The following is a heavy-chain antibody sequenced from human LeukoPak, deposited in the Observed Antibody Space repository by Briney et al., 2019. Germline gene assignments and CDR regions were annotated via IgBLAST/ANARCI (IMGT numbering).Heavy chain of an antibody. CDR2: IYYSGST. CDR1: GGSISGSSYY. V-gene: IGHV4-39*01. Sequence: ASETLSLTCTVSGGSISGSSYYWGWIRQPPGKGLEWIGSIYYSGSTYYNPSLKSRVTISVDTSKNQFSLKLSSVTAADTAVYYCARPLSGSYVYWGQGTLVTVSS. CDR3: ARPLSGSYVY. D-gene: IGHD1-26*01. J-gene: IGHJ4*02.